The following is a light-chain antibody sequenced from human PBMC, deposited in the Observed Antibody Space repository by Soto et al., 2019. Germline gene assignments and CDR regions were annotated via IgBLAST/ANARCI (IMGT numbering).Light chain of an antibody. CDR2: GAS. Sequence: DIVLTQSPGALSLSPWERATLSCMASQSVSSSYLAWYQQKPGQAPRLLIYGASSRATGIPDRFSGSGSGTDFTLTISSLQPEDFATYYCQQVNTFPYTFGQGTKVDIK. J-gene: IGKJ2*01. CDR3: QQVNTFPYT. CDR1: QSVSSSY. V-gene: IGKV3-20*01.